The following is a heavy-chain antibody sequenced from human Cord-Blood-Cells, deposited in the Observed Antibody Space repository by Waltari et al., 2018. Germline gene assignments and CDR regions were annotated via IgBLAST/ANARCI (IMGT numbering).Heavy chain of an antibody. Sequence: EVQLVASGGGLVKPGGSLRLSCDGSGFTFSNASRSWVRKAPGKGLEWVGRIKSKTDGGTTDYAAPVKGRFTISRDDSKNTLYLQMNSLKTEDTAVYYCTTDPRSLVDYWGQGTLVTVSS. CDR2: IKSKTDGGTT. J-gene: IGHJ4*02. CDR1: GFTFSNAS. V-gene: IGHV3-15*01. CDR3: TTDPRSLVDY.